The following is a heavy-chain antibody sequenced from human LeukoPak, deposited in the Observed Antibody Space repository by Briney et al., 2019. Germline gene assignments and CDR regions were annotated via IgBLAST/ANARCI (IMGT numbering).Heavy chain of an antibody. CDR1: GFTFSSYW. CDR3: AELGITMIGGV. V-gene: IGHV3-7*01. Sequence: PGGSLRLSCAASGFTFSSYWMSWVRQAPGKGLEWVANIKQDGTEKYYVDSVKGRFTISRDNAKNSLYLQMNSLRAEDTAVYYCAELGITMIGGVWGKGTTVTISS. D-gene: IGHD3-10*02. CDR2: IKQDGTEK. J-gene: IGHJ6*04.